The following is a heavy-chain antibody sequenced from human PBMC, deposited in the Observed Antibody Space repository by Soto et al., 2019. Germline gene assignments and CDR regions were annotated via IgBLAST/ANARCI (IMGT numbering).Heavy chain of an antibody. CDR1: GFDVSNTD. J-gene: IGHJ4*02. D-gene: IGHD3-22*01. CDR2: IYSGGYT. CDR3: AREAIIVIAAPEYYFDY. Sequence: GFLRLSCAASGFDVSNTDMSWVRQAPGKGLEWVSVIYSGGYTNYADSVKGRFIVSRDSPKNTLYLQMDSLGAEDTAVYYCAREAIIVIAAPEYYFDYWGQGTLVTVSS. V-gene: IGHV3-66*01.